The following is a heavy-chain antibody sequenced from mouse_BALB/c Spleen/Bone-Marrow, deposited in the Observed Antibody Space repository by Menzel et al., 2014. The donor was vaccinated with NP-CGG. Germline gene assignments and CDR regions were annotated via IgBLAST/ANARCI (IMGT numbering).Heavy chain of an antibody. CDR1: GDSITNAY. Sequence: EVQVVESGPSLVKPSQPLSLTCSVTGDSITNAYWNWIRKFPGNKIDYMGYISYSGNTYYNPSLKSRISITRDTSKNQFYLQLNSVTTEDAATYFCARGTGYYFDYWGQGTTLTVSS. D-gene: IGHD3-3*01. CDR3: ARGTGYYFDY. V-gene: IGHV3-8*02. CDR2: ISYSGNT. J-gene: IGHJ2*01.